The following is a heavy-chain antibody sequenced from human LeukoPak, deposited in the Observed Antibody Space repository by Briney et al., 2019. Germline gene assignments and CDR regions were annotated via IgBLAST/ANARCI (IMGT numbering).Heavy chain of an antibody. CDR2: ISWDGGST. D-gene: IGHD3-22*01. CDR3: AKDISSTYYYDSSGYLGGAGFDY. CDR1: GFTFDDYT. J-gene: IGHJ4*02. V-gene: IGHV3-43*01. Sequence: GGSLRLSCAASGFTFDDYTMHWVRQAPGKGLEWVSLISWDGGSTYYADSVKGRFTISRDNSKNSLYLQMNSLRTEDTALYYCAKDISSTYYYDSSGYLGGAGFDYWGQGTLVTVSS.